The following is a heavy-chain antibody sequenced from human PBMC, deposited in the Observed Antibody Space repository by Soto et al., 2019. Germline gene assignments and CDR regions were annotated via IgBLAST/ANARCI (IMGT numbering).Heavy chain of an antibody. Sequence: GGSLRLSCAASGFTFSSYGMHWVRQAPGKGLEWVAVISYDGSNKYYADSVKGRFTISRDNSKNTLYLQMNSLRAEDTAVYYCAKDRYDRPGIAVARYYFDYWGQGTLVTV. CDR2: ISYDGSNK. CDR3: AKDRYDRPGIAVARYYFDY. V-gene: IGHV3-30*18. D-gene: IGHD6-19*01. J-gene: IGHJ4*02. CDR1: GFTFSSYG.